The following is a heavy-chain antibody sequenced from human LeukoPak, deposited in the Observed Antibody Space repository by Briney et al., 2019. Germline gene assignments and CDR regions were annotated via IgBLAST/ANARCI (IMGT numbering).Heavy chain of an antibody. CDR3: ARVSSGSLDM. D-gene: IGHD3-10*01. J-gene: IGHJ3*02. Sequence: GGSLRLSCAASGFTFSSYAMRWVRQAPGKGLEWVASIKQDGSASSYVDSVRGRFTISRDNARNSLYLQMNSLRAEDTALYYCARVSSGSLDMWGLGTMVTVSS. CDR2: IKQDGSAS. CDR1: GFTFSSYA. V-gene: IGHV3-7*01.